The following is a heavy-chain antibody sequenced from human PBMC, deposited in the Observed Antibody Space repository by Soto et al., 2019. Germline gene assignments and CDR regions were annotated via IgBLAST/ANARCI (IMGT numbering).Heavy chain of an antibody. CDR1: GYSFAGYW. Sequence: GESLKISCKGSGYSFAGYWITWVRKKPGKGLEWMGRIDPSDSQTYYSPSFRGHVTISATKSITTVFLQWSSLRASDTAMYYCARQIYDSDTGPNFQYYFDSWGQGTPVTVSS. CDR3: ARQIYDSDTGPNFQYYFDS. D-gene: IGHD3-22*01. V-gene: IGHV5-10-1*01. CDR2: IDPSDSQT. J-gene: IGHJ4*02.